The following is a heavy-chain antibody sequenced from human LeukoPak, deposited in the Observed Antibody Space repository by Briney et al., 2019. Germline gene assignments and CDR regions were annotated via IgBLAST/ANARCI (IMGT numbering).Heavy chain of an antibody. CDR2: INAGNGNT. CDR1: GYIFTGYA. V-gene: IGHV1-3*01. CDR3: ARGEVITTVRGAIGNNWLDP. Sequence: ASVTVSCKASGYIFTGYAMYWVRQAPGQRLEWLGWINAGNGNTKYSQKFQVRVTITKDTSASTAYMELSSLRSEDTAVYYCARGEVITTVRGAIGNNWLDPWGQGTLVTVSS. D-gene: IGHD3-10*01. J-gene: IGHJ5*02.